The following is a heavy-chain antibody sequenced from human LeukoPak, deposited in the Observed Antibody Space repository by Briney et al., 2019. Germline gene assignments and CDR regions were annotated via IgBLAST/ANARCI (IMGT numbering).Heavy chain of an antibody. CDR3: AKTRVRSVDY. J-gene: IGHJ4*02. Sequence: GGSLRLSCAASGVTVSSNYMSWVRQAPGKGLEWVSFIYNDGRTQHTDSVRGRFTISRDNSKNTLYLQMNSLRAEDTAVYYCAKTRVRSVDYWGQGTLVTVSS. V-gene: IGHV3-53*01. CDR2: IYNDGRT. CDR1: GVTVSSNY. D-gene: IGHD3-10*01.